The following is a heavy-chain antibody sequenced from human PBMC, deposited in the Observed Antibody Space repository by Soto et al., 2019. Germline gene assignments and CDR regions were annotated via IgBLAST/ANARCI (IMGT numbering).Heavy chain of an antibody. V-gene: IGHV4-4*07. Sequence: QVQLQESGPGLVKPSETLSLNCTVSGGSMSSYYWGWIRQAAGKPLEWIGRIYTTGSTYYNPSFKSRLTISVDTSNSQISLRLTAVTAADSAVYYCQGGDFWGQGTRVTVSS. D-gene: IGHD3-16*01. CDR2: IYTTGST. J-gene: IGHJ4*02. CDR3: QGGDF. CDR1: GGSMSSYY.